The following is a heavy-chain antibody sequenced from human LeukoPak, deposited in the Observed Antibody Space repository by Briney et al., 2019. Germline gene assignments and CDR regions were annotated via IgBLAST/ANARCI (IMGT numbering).Heavy chain of an antibody. CDR1: GFTFSRYA. Sequence: GGSLRLSCAASGFTFSRYAMSWVRQAPGKGLEWVSSIGGSGGTTYYADSVQGRFTISRDNSKNTLYLQMHSLRVEDTAVYYCAKGRGIGDRRFFDYWGQGTLVTVSS. D-gene: IGHD3-16*01. CDR2: IGGSGGTT. CDR3: AKGRGIGDRRFFDY. V-gene: IGHV3-23*01. J-gene: IGHJ4*02.